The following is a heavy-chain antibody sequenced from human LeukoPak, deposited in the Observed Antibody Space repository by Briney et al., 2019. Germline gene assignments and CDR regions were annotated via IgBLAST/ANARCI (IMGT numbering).Heavy chain of an antibody. CDR1: GFTFSSYA. Sequence: TGGSLRLSCAASGFTFSSYAISWVRQAPGKGLEWVSAISGSGGSTYYADSVKGRFTISRDNSKNTLYLQMNSLRAEDTAVYYCAKDRVGNYYYYYGMDVWGQGTTVTVSS. CDR3: AKDRVGNYYYYYGMDV. V-gene: IGHV3-23*01. CDR2: ISGSGGST. J-gene: IGHJ6*02. D-gene: IGHD2-15*01.